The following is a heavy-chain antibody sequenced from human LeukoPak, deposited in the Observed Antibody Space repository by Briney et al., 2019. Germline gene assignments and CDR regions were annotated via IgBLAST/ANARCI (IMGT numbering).Heavy chain of an antibody. CDR2: INPSGGGT. CDR3: ARDMLAVPSNWFDP. J-gene: IGHJ5*02. CDR1: GYTFTSYY. Sequence: ASVKVSCKASGYTFTSYYIHWVRQAPGQGLEWMGVINPSGGGTRYAQKFQGRVTMTRDTSTSTVYMDLRSLRSEDTAVYFCARDMLAVPSNWFDPWGQGALVTVSS. D-gene: IGHD2-8*01. V-gene: IGHV1-46*01.